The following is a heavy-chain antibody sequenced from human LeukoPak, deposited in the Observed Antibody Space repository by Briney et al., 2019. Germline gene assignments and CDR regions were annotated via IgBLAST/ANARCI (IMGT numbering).Heavy chain of an antibody. CDR2: IYHSGST. CDR1: GGSFSSSNW. V-gene: IGHV4-4*02. J-gene: IGHJ3*02. Sequence: PSETLSLTCAVSGGSFSSSNWWSWVRQPPGKGLEWIGEIYHSGSTNYNPSLKSRVTISVDKSKNQFSLKLSSVTAADTAVYYCASGSVRPDAFDIWGQGTMVTVSS. D-gene: IGHD1-14*01. CDR3: ASGSVRPDAFDI.